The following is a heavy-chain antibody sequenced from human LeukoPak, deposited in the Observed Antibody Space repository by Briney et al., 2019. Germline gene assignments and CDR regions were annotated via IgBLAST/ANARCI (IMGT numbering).Heavy chain of an antibody. D-gene: IGHD3-16*02. V-gene: IGHV3-23*01. CDR3: AKDYVWGSYRYTGFDY. Sequence: GGSLRLSCAASGFTFSSYAMSWVRKAPGKGLEWVSAISGSGGSTYYADSVKGRFTISRDNSKNTLYLQMNSLRAEDTAVYYCAKDYVWGSYRYTGFDYWGQGTLVTVSS. CDR2: ISGSGGST. J-gene: IGHJ4*02. CDR1: GFTFSSYA.